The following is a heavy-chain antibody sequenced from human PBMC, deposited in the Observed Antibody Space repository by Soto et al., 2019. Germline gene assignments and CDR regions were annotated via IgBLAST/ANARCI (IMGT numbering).Heavy chain of an antibody. Sequence: EVQLVESGGGLVQPGGSLRLSCAVSGFTVSNNYINWVRQAPGKGLEWVSIIYSGGSTYYADSVKGRFTISRDNSKNTLYLQMTSLRAEDTAVYYCVRSRFVALGVTLVDYWGQGTLVTVSS. CDR1: GFTVSNNY. CDR3: VRSRFVALGVTLVDY. V-gene: IGHV3-66*01. D-gene: IGHD3-16*01. J-gene: IGHJ4*02. CDR2: IYSGGST.